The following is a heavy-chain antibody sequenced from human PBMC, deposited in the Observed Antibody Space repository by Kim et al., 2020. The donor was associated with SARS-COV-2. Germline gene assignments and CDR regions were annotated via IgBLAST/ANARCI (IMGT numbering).Heavy chain of an antibody. J-gene: IGHJ5*02. CDR1: GFTFSSYS. CDR3: ARVSRRASLDP. CDR2: IKQDGSEK. Sequence: GGSLRLSCVASGFTFSSYSMSWVRQAPGKGLEWVANIKQDGSEKYYIDSVKGRFTISRDNAKNLMYLQMNGLRAEDTAVYYCARVSRRASLDPCGHGTL. V-gene: IGHV3-7*01.